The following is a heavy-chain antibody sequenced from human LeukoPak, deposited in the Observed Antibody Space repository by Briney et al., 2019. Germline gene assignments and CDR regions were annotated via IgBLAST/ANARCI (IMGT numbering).Heavy chain of an antibody. D-gene: IGHD2-2*01. CDR1: GFTFSSYA. J-gene: IGHJ4*02. CDR3: ARTPSGYQLLYYFDY. CDR2: ISGSGGST. Sequence: GGSLRLSCAASGFTFSSYAMSWVRQAPGKGLEWVSAISGSGGSTYYADSVKDRFTISRDNSKNTLYLQMNSLRAEDTALYYCARTPSGYQLLYYFDYWGQGTLVTVSS. V-gene: IGHV3-23*01.